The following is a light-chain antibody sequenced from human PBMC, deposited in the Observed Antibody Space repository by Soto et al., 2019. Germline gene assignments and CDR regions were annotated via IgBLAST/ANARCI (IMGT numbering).Light chain of an antibody. J-gene: IGKJ2*01. Sequence: DVVMTQSPLSLPVTPGEPASISCRSSQSLLHRSGYNYLDWYLQKPGQSPQLLIYLGSNRASGVPDRFSGSGSGTDFTLKISRVEAEDVGVYYCMQALQTPMYTFGQGTK. V-gene: IGKV2-28*01. CDR3: MQALQTPMYT. CDR1: QSLLHRSGYNY. CDR2: LGS.